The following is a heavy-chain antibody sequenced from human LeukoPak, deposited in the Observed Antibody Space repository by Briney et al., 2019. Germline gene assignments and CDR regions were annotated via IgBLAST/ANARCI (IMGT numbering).Heavy chain of an antibody. CDR3: ARVGRHYYYYMDV. V-gene: IGHV3-23*01. Sequence: GGSLRLSCAASGFTLSSYAMSWVRQAPGKGLEWVSAISVSGNTYHADSVKGRFTISRDSSKNTLYLQMGSLRAEDMAVYYCARVGRHYYYYMDVWGKGTTVTISS. CDR2: ISVSGNT. J-gene: IGHJ6*03. CDR1: GFTLSSYA.